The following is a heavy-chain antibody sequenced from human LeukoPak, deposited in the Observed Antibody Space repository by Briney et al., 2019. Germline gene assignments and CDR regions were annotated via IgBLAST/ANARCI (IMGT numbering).Heavy chain of an antibody. J-gene: IGHJ6*02. CDR3: AKGLGTSRYYYYGMDV. D-gene: IGHD1-14*01. CDR1: GFTFDDYA. Sequence: GRSLRLSCAASGFTFDDYAMHWVRQAPGKGLEWVSGISWNSGSIGYADSVKGRFTISRDNAKNSLYLQMNSLRAEDTALYYCAKGLGTSRYYYYGMDVWGQGTTVTVSS. CDR2: ISWNSGSI. V-gene: IGHV3-9*01.